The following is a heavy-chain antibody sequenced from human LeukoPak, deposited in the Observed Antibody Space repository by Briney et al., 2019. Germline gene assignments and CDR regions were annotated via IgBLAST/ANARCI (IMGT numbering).Heavy chain of an antibody. CDR1: GFTFSSYS. CDR3: ASTPPDYGDYEGDY. J-gene: IGHJ4*02. D-gene: IGHD4-17*01. CDR2: ISSSSSYI. V-gene: IGHV3-21*01. Sequence: PGGSLRLSCAASGFTFSSYSMNWVRQAPGKGLEWVSSISSSSSYIYYADSVKGRFTISRDNAKNSLYLQMNSLRAEDTAVYYCASTPPDYGDYEGDYWGQGTLVTVSS.